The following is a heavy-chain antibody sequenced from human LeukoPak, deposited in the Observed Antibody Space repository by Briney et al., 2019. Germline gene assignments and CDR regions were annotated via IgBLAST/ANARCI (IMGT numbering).Heavy chain of an antibody. CDR1: GLSVSGYW. J-gene: IGHJ4*02. V-gene: IGHV3-7*01. CDR2: IKQDGSEK. D-gene: IGHD1-26*01. CDR3: AKDPIGSGSSG. Sequence: GGSLRLSCAASGLSVSGYWLTWVRQAPGKGLEWVANIKQDGSEKNYVDSVKGRFTISRDNADNSLYLEMTNLRVEDTAVYYCAKDPIGSGSSGWGQGTLVTVSS.